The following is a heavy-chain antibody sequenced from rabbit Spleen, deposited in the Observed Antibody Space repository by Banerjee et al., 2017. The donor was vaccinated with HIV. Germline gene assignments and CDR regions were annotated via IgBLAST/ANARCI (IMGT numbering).Heavy chain of an antibody. D-gene: IGHD1-1*01. Sequence: QSLEESGGDLVKPGASLTLTCIASGVSFSGDSYMCWVRQAPGKGLEWIACIDAGSSGFTYHASWAKGRFTISKTSSTMVTLQATSLTAADTATYFCARDSSSSFSSYGMDLWGQGTLVTVS. CDR1: GVSFSGDSY. CDR2: IDAGSSGFT. V-gene: IGHV1S40*01. CDR3: ARDSSSSFSSYGMDL. J-gene: IGHJ3*01.